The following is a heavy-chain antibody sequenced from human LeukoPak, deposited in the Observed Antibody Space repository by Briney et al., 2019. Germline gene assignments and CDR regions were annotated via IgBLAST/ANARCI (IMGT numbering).Heavy chain of an antibody. D-gene: IGHD1-26*01. CDR3: ARVLGSYAFDY. CDR2: ISSGGSDT. V-gene: IGHV3-21*05. J-gene: IGHJ4*02. CDR1: ASSFSSYG. Sequence: GGSLRLSCAASASSFSSYGMHWVRRAPGKGLEWVSYISSGGSDTNYADSVKGRFTISRDNTKNSLYLQMNSLRAEDTAVYYCARVLGSYAFDYWGQGILVTVSS.